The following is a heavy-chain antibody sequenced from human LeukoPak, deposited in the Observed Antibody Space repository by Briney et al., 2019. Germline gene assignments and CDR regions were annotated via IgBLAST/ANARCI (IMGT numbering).Heavy chain of an antibody. CDR2: ISWNSGSI. J-gene: IGHJ4*02. D-gene: IGHD3-22*01. Sequence: GGSLRLSCAASGFTFDDYAMHWVRQAPGKGLEWVSGISWNSGSIGYADSVKGRFTISRENAKNSLYLQINSLRAEDTALYYCAKGRGRGYYDSSGYYFDYWGQGTLVTVSS. V-gene: IGHV3-9*01. CDR3: AKGRGRGYYDSSGYYFDY. CDR1: GFTFDDYA.